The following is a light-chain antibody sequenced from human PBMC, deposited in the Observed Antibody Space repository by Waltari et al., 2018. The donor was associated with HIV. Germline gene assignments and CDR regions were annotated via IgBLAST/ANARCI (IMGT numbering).Light chain of an antibody. Sequence: SVLTQPPSVSGAPGQRVTTSCTGSSSNIGAGYDVHWFQQLPGTAPKLLIYADDNRPSGVPDRFSGSKSGTSASLAITGLQAEDGADYYCQSYDSSLSGSFVFGTGTKVTVL. CDR3: QSYDSSLSGSFV. V-gene: IGLV1-40*01. CDR2: ADD. J-gene: IGLJ1*01. CDR1: SSNIGAGYD.